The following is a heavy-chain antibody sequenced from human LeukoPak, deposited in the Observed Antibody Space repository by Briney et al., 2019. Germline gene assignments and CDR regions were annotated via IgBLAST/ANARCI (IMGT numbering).Heavy chain of an antibody. CDR3: AKELKGYFDY. V-gene: IGHV3-9*01. CDR1: GFTFDDYA. Sequence: GESLRLSCAASGFTFDDYAMHWVRQAPGKGLEWASGISWNSGSIGYADSVKGRFTISRDNAKNSLYLQMNSLRAEDAALYYCAKELKGYFDYWGQGTLVTVSS. CDR2: ISWNSGSI. J-gene: IGHJ4*02.